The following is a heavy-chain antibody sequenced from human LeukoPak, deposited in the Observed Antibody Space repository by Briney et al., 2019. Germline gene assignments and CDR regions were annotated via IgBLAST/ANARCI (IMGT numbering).Heavy chain of an antibody. V-gene: IGHV3-30*18. J-gene: IGHJ4*02. CDR1: GFTFSSYG. D-gene: IGHD5-12*01. CDR3: AKDRLRGAYFDY. CDR2: ISYDGSNK. Sequence: PGGSLRLSCAASGFTFSSYGMHWVRQAPGKGLEWVAVISYDGSNKCYADSVKGRFTISRDNSKNTLYLQMNSLRAEDTAVYYCAKDRLRGAYFDYWGQGTLVTVSS.